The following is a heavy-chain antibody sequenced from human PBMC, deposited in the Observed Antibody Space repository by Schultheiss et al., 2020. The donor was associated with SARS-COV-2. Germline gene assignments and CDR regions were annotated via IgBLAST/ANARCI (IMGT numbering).Heavy chain of an antibody. CDR1: GFTFSSYA. CDR2: ISGSGGST. Sequence: GGSLRLSCAASGFTFSSYAMSWVRQAPGKGLEWVSAISGSGGSTYYADSVKGRFTISRDNSKNTLYLQMNSLRAEDTAVYCCAKSGSPVVVPAAIPGYYYYYGMDVWGQGTTVTVSS. J-gene: IGHJ6*02. D-gene: IGHD2-2*02. V-gene: IGHV3-23*01. CDR3: AKSGSPVVVPAAIPGYYYYYGMDV.